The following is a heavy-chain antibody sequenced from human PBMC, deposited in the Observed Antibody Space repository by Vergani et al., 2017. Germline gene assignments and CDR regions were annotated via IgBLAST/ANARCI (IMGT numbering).Heavy chain of an antibody. CDR2: INHSGST. D-gene: IGHD5-18*01. V-gene: IGHV4-34*01. CDR1: GGSLSGYY. CDR3: AKDGPAYERIQLWQRKYYYYGMDV. J-gene: IGHJ6*02. Sequence: QVQLQQWGAGLLKPSETLSLTCAVHGGSLSGYYWSWIRQPPGKGLEWIGEINHSGSTNYNPSRKTRVTISVDTSKNQFPLKLSSVTAADTAVYYCAKDGPAYERIQLWQRKYYYYGMDVWGQGTTVTVSS.